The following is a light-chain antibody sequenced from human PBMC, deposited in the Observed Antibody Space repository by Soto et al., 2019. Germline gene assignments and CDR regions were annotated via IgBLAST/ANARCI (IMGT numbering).Light chain of an antibody. CDR2: MVS. CDR3: TSPTPGSLYV. Sequence: QSVVTQPASVSGSPGQSITTSCTGTSSDVGNYNYVSWYQQYPGRVPKLLIYMVSNRPSGVSNRFSGSKSGNTASLTISGLQAEDEADYFCTSPTPGSLYVFGTGTKVTVL. J-gene: IGLJ1*01. CDR1: SSDVGNYNY. V-gene: IGLV2-14*01.